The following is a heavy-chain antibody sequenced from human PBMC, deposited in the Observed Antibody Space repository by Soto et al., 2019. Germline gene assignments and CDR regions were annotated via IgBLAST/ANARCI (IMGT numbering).Heavy chain of an antibody. CDR2: ITSNGDSP. J-gene: IGHJ4*02. V-gene: IGHV3-64*01. CDR1: GDSISAYS. D-gene: IGHD2-15*01. CDR3: VREFCFGGRCQLFFDS. Sequence: PSETLSLTCTVSGDSISAYSWSWVRQPPGKGLEYVSAITSNGDSPFYANSVKGRFIISRDNSKNTLYLQMGSLRVEDMAVYYCVREFCFGGRCQLFFDSWGQGALVTVSS.